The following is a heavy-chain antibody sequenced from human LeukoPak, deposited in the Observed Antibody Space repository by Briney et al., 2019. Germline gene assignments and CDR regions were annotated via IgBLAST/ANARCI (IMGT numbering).Heavy chain of an antibody. CDR3: ARDQYYYDRSGYFRGLDY. D-gene: IGHD3-22*01. V-gene: IGHV4-59*01. CDR1: GGSISSYY. Sequence: SETLSLTCTVSGGSISSYYWSWIRQPPGKGLEWIGYIYYSGSTNYNPSLKSRVTISVDTSKKQFSLKLSSVTAADTAVYYCARDQYYYDRSGYFRGLDYWGQGTLVTVSS. CDR2: IYYSGST. J-gene: IGHJ4*02.